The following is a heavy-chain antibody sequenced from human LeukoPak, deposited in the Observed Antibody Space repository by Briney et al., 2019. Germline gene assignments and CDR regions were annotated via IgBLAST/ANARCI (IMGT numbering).Heavy chain of an antibody. Sequence: GASVTVSCKASGGTFSSYAISWVRQAPGQGLEWMGGIIPIFGTANYAQKFQGRVTITADESTSTAYMELGSLRSEDTAVYYCARGYYYDSSGYSPFDYWGQGTLVTVSS. CDR1: GGTFSSYA. CDR3: ARGYYYDSSGYSPFDY. V-gene: IGHV1-69*13. CDR2: IIPIFGTA. J-gene: IGHJ4*02. D-gene: IGHD3-22*01.